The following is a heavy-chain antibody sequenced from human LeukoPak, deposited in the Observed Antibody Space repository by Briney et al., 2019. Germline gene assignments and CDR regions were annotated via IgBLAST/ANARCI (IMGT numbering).Heavy chain of an antibody. J-gene: IGHJ4*02. V-gene: IGHV3-21*01. CDR2: ISSSSSYI. CDR3: ARLGSSSMYYFDY. Sequence: KTGGSLRLSCAASGFTFSSYSMNWVRQAPGKGLEWVSSISSSSSYIYYADSVKGRFTISRDNAKNSLYLQMNSLRAEDTAVYYCARLGSSSMYYFDYWGQGTLVTVSS. D-gene: IGHD6-13*01. CDR1: GFTFSSYS.